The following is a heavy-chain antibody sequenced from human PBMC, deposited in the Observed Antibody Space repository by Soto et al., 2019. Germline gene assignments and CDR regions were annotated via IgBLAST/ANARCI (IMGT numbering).Heavy chain of an antibody. CDR2: IYHSGST. CDR1: GGSISSGGYS. J-gene: IGHJ5*02. Sequence: QLQLQESGSGLVKPSQTLSLTCAVSGGSISSGGYSWSWLRQPPGKGLEWNGYIYHSGSTYYNPSPKKPGTISVRRSKNQFSPKLSSVTAAGTAGYYCGRAMVRGASYQKWFDPWGQGTLLTVSS. CDR3: GRAMVRGASYQKWFDP. D-gene: IGHD3-10*01. V-gene: IGHV4-30-2*01.